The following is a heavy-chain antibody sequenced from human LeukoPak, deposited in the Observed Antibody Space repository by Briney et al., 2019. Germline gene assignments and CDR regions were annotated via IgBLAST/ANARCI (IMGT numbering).Heavy chain of an antibody. J-gene: IGHJ3*02. Sequence: ASVKVSCKASGYTFTGYYMHWVRQAPGQGLEWMGGIIPIFGTANYAQKFQGRVTITADKSTSTAYMELSSLRSEDTAVYYCARAVGVYVWARGAFDIWGQGTMVTVSS. D-gene: IGHD3-16*01. CDR1: GYTFTGYY. V-gene: IGHV1-69*06. CDR3: ARAVGVYVWARGAFDI. CDR2: IIPIFGTA.